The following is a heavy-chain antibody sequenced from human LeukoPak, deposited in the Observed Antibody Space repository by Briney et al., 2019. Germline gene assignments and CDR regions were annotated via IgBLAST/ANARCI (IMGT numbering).Heavy chain of an antibody. J-gene: IGHJ4*02. CDR3: ASSGPCSSTSCSPCYFDY. V-gene: IGHV1-69*05. Sequence: SVTVSCKPSGGTFSSYAISWVRQAPGPGLEGMGGIIPIFGKANYAQKFQGRVTITTDESTSAAYMELSSLRSEDTAVYYCASSGPCSSTSCSPCYFDYWGQGTLVTVSS. CDR1: GGTFSSYA. CDR2: IIPIFGKA. D-gene: IGHD2-2*01.